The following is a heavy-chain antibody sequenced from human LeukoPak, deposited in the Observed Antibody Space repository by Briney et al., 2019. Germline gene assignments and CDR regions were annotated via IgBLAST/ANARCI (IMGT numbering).Heavy chain of an antibody. CDR3: AKDRGYCTGGSCYSDY. D-gene: IGHD2-15*01. J-gene: IGHJ4*02. CDR2: ISGSGGSK. CDR1: GFTFSSYV. Sequence: PGGSLRLSCAASGFTFSSYVMSWVRQAPGKGLEGVSVISGSGGSKYYADSAKGRFTLSRDNSKNTLFLQLNSPWAQETTLYYCAKDRGYCTGGSCYSDYWGQGTLVTVSS. V-gene: IGHV3-23*01.